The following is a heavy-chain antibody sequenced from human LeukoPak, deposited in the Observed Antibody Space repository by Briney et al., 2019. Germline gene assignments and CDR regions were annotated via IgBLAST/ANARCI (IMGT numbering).Heavy chain of an antibody. V-gene: IGHV3-23*01. D-gene: IGHD7-27*01. CDR3: AKDPINWGSIYFDC. J-gene: IGHJ4*02. CDR1: GFTFSNYA. Sequence: PGGSLRLSCEASGFTFSNYAMSWVRQAPGKGLEWVSSISGSSDNTNYADSVKGRFTISRDNSKNILYLQMSSLTAEDTAVYWCAKDPINWGSIYFDCWGQGTLVTVSS. CDR2: ISGSSDNT.